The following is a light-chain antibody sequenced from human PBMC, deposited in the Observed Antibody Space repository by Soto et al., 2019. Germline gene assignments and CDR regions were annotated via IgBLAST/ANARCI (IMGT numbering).Light chain of an antibody. CDR1: QNIFNW. CDR2: GAS. J-gene: IGKJ2*01. Sequence: DIQMTQSPVSLSASVGDRVTITCRASQNIFNWLAWYQQKPGKAPKLLMYGASSVQSGVPSRFSGGGSGTEFTLTIISLQPDDFATYYCQQYDSYPYTFGQGTKVDIK. V-gene: IGKV1-5*01. CDR3: QQYDSYPYT.